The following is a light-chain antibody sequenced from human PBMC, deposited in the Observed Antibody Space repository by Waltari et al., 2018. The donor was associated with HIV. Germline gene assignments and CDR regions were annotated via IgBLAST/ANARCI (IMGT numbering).Light chain of an antibody. J-gene: IGKJ2*01. V-gene: IGKV1-39*01. CDR2: AAS. Sequence: DILMTHSPSSHSASVGERGIGTCRASPRISTYLNWYQQKPGKVPNLLIYAASNLQSGVPSGFSGGGSGTDFTLTISSLQPEDFATYYCQQGYSSPYTFGQGTKLEIK. CDR3: QQGYSSPYT. CDR1: PRISTY.